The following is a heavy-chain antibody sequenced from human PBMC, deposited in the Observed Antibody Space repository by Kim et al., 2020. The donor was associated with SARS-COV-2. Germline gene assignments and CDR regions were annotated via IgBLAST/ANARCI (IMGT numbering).Heavy chain of an antibody. D-gene: IGHD3-10*01. V-gene: IGHV3-30*01. J-gene: IGHJ4*02. CDR3: ARAGSGSYYPLDY. Sequence: YADSVKGRFTISRDNSKNTLYLQRNSLRAEDTAVYYCARAGSGSYYPLDYWGQGTLVTVSS.